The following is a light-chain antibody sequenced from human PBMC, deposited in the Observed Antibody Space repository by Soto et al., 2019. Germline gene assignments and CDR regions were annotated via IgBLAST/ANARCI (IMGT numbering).Light chain of an antibody. CDR3: GAWDSRLSVLA. Sequence: QSVLTQPPSLSAAPGQKVTISCSGDSSNVVKNYVFWYQQLPGTAPKLLIYDNGDRPSGIPDRFSGSKSGTSATLDIIGRQTGDEADYYCGAWDSRLSVLALGGGTKLTVL. J-gene: IGLJ2*01. CDR1: SSNVVKNY. CDR2: DNG. V-gene: IGLV1-51*01.